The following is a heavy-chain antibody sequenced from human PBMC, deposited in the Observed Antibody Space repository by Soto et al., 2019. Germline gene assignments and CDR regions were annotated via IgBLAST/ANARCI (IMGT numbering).Heavy chain of an antibody. V-gene: IGHV4-34*01. Sequence: QVQLQQWGAGLLKPSETLSLTCAVYGGSFSGYYWSWIRQPPGKGLEWIGEINHSGSTNYNPSLKSRVTISADLSMXQFSLKLSSVTAADTAVYYCARGPRIVGATTPVGYWGQGTLVTVSS. CDR1: GGSFSGYY. D-gene: IGHD1-26*01. J-gene: IGHJ4*02. CDR2: INHSGST. CDR3: ARGPRIVGATTPVGY.